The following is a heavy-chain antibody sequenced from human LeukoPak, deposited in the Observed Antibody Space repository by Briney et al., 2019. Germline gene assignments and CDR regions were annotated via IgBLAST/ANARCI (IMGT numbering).Heavy chain of an antibody. D-gene: IGHD2-2*01. CDR3: ARVFSIDAFDI. CDR2: ISSSGST. J-gene: IGHJ3*02. CDR1: GDSISSGDYY. Sequence: SETLSLTCTVSGDSISSGDYYWSWIRQPAGKGLEWIGRISSSGSTNYNPSLKSRVTISVDTSKDQFSLKLSSVTAADTAVYYCARVFSIDAFDIWGQGTMVTVSS. V-gene: IGHV4-61*02.